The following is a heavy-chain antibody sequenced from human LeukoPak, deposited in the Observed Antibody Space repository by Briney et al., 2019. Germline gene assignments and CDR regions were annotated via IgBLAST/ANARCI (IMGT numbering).Heavy chain of an antibody. D-gene: IGHD3-22*01. V-gene: IGHV4-4*07. CDR2: IYTSGST. CDR1: GGSISSYY. CDR3: ARGSGKTYYYDSSGYYPFDY. J-gene: IGHJ4*02. Sequence: PSETLSLTCTVSGGSISSYYWSWIRQPAGKGLEWIGRIYTSGSTNYNPSLKSRVTISVDTSKNQFSLKLSSVTAADTAVYYCARGSGKTYYYDSSGYYPFDYWGQGTLVTVSS.